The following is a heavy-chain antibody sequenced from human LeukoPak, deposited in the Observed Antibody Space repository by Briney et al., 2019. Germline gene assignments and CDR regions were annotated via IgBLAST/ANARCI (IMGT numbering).Heavy chain of an antibody. D-gene: IGHD5-12*01. J-gene: IGHJ4*02. CDR3: VRDGGVSGYDLLDY. CDR2: ISYDGSNK. V-gene: IGHV3-30*04. CDR1: GFTFSSYA. Sequence: GGSLRLSCAASGFTFSSYAMHWVRQAPGKGLEWVAVISYDGSNKSYADSVKGRFTISRDNSKNTLYLQMNSLRAEDTAVYYCVRDGGVSGYDLLDYWGQGTLVTVSS.